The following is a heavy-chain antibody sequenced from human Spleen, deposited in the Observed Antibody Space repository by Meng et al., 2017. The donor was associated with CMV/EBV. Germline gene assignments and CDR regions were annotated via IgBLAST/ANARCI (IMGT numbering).Heavy chain of an antibody. Sequence: GESLKISCAASGFTFSNAWMRWVRQASGKGLEWVGRIKNKADGGTTDYAAPVKGRFTISRDDSKNTLYLQMNSLRPEDTAMYYCTPVHYWRPGTLVTVSS. J-gene: IGHJ4*02. V-gene: IGHV3-15*01. CDR1: GFTFSNAW. CDR2: IKNKADGGTT. CDR3: TPVHY.